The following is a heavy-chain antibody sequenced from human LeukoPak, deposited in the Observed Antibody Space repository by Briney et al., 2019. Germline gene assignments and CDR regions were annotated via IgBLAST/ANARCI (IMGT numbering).Heavy chain of an antibody. Sequence: GGSLRLSCAASGFTFSSYDMTWVRQAPGKGLEWVSGIRGSGGSTYYADSVKGRFTISRDDSKNTLYLQMNSLKTEDTAVYYCTTDRSVYDILTGYYHDAFDIWGQGTMVTVSS. CDR3: TTDRSVYDILTGYYHDAFDI. D-gene: IGHD3-9*01. V-gene: IGHV3-23*01. CDR2: IRGSGGST. J-gene: IGHJ3*02. CDR1: GFTFSSYD.